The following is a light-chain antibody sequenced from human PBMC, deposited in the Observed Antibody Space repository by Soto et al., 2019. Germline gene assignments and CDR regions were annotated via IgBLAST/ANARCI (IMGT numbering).Light chain of an antibody. J-gene: IGKJ5*01. CDR1: QGISSY. V-gene: IGKV1-9*01. CDR2: AAS. Sequence: IQLTQSPSSLSASVGDRVTITCRASQGISSYLAWYRQKSGKAPQLLIYAASTLQSGVPSRFSGSGSGTDFTLTINRLQPADFATYYCQQLNDYPLTFGQGTRLEVK. CDR3: QQLNDYPLT.